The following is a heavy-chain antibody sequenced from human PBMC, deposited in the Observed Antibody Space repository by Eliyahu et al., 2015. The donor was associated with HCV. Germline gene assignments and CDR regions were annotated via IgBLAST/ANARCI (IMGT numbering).Heavy chain of an antibody. CDR1: GYTSPAT. V-gene: IGHV1-2*02. CDR3: AGSPYSSSWYNY. Sequence: QVQLVQSGAEVKKPGASVKVSCKASGYTSPATICTGCDRPLDKGLSGWDGSTLTVVAQTMHRVTMTRDTSISTAYMELSRLRSDDTAVYYCAGSPYSSSWYNYWGQGTLVTVSS. CDR2: STLTVVA. D-gene: IGHD6-13*01. J-gene: IGHJ4*02.